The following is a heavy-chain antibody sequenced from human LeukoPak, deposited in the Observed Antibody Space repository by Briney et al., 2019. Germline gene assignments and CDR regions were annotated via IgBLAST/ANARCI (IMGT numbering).Heavy chain of an antibody. V-gene: IGHV3-21*01. Sequence: GGSLRLSCAASGFTVSSNYMSWVRQAPGKGLEWVSSISSSSSYIYYADSVKGRFTIPRDNAKNSLYLQMNSLRAEDTAVYYCARDRYYYDSSGYEQDAFDIWGQGTMVTVSS. CDR3: ARDRYYYDSSGYEQDAFDI. J-gene: IGHJ3*02. D-gene: IGHD3-22*01. CDR1: GFTVSSNY. CDR2: ISSSSSYI.